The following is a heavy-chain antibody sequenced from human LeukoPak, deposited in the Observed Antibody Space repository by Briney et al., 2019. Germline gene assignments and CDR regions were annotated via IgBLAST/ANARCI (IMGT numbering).Heavy chain of an antibody. Sequence: PSETLSLTCTVSGGSISSGGYYWSWIRQHPGKGLEWIGYIYYSGSTYYNPSLKSRVTISVDTSKNQFSLKLSSVTAADTAVYYCAREGRYDFWSSSPPGWFDPWGQGTLVTVSS. D-gene: IGHD3-3*01. V-gene: IGHV4-31*03. CDR2: IYYSGST. J-gene: IGHJ5*02. CDR3: AREGRYDFWSSSPPGWFDP. CDR1: GGSISSGGYY.